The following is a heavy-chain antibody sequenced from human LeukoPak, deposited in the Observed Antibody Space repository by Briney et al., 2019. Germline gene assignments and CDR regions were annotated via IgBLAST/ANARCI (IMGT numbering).Heavy chain of an antibody. V-gene: IGHV3-23*01. CDR3: AKAESLDQF. J-gene: IGHJ4*02. CDR1: AFTFSSFA. Sequence: PGGSLRLSCAASAFTFSSFAMSWVRQAPGKGLEWVSTISGSGGNKYYADSVKGRFTISRDNSKNTLYLQMNSLRAEDTAVYYCAKAESLDQFRGQGALVTVSS. CDR2: ISGSGGNK. D-gene: IGHD2-2*01.